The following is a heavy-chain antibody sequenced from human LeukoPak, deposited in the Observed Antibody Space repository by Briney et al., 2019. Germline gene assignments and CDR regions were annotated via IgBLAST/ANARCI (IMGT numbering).Heavy chain of an antibody. J-gene: IGHJ3*02. D-gene: IGHD4-23*01. V-gene: IGHV3-13*01. CDR3: AKGMTTVVNDAFDI. Sequence: GGSLRLSCAASGFTFRSYDMHWVRQATGKGLEWVSGIGTAGEIYYPGSVKGRFTISRENAKNSLYLQMNSLRAEDTAVYYCAKGMTTVVNDAFDIWGQGTMVTVSS. CDR2: IGTAGEI. CDR1: GFTFRSYD.